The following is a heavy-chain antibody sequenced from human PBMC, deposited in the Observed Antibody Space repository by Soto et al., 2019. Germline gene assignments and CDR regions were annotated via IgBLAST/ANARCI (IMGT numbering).Heavy chain of an antibody. J-gene: IGHJ4*02. CDR1: TDSMRTYS. Sequence: QVQLQESGPGLVRHAETLSLICSVSTDSMRTYSWTWIRQSPGKGLEWIGYVYHTGRTEYNPSLESRVTISIDMSKKQFSLQLTSVTAADTAVYFCARDDTTGLLEFWGQGTLVTVSS. CDR3: ARDDTTGLLEF. V-gene: IGHV4-59*01. CDR2: VYHTGRT.